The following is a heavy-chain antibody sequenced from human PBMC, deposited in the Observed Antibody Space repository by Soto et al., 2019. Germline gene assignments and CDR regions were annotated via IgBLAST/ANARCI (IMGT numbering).Heavy chain of an antibody. J-gene: IGHJ6*02. V-gene: IGHV1-69*06. CDR2: IIPIFGTA. Sequence: QVQLVQSGAEVKKPGSSVKVSCKASGGSFSSYAISWVRQAPGQGLEWMGGIIPIFGTANYAQKFQGRVTITADKSTSTAYMSLSSLRSEDTAVYYCAKVPCSSTSCYRAGMDVWGQGTTVTVSS. CDR1: GGSFSSYA. CDR3: AKVPCSSTSCYRAGMDV. D-gene: IGHD2-2*01.